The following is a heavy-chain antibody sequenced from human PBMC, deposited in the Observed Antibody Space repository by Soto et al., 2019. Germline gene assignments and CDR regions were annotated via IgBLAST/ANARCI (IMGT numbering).Heavy chain of an antibody. CDR1: GFTFRDYY. D-gene: IGHD2-15*01. CDR2: ISSSGTGI. Sequence: QVQLVESGGGLVKPGGSLRLSCAASGFTFRDYYMTWIRQAPGKGLEWASYISSSGTGIYYADSVKGRFTISRDNAKNSLYLQMSSLRAEDTAMYYCARAYSDAFDIWGQGTMVTVSS. J-gene: IGHJ3*02. V-gene: IGHV3-11*01. CDR3: ARAYSDAFDI.